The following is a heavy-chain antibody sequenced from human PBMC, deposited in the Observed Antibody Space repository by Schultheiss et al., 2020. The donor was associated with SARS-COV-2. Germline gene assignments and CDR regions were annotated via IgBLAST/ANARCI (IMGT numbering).Heavy chain of an antibody. D-gene: IGHD4-11*01. Sequence: SETLSLTCTVSGGSISSSNWWSWVRQPPGKGLEWIGEINHSGSTNYNPSLKSRVTISVDTSKNQFSLKLSSVTAADTAVYYCARAGRTTVTKYMDVWGKGTTVTVSS. CDR3: ARAGRTTVTKYMDV. J-gene: IGHJ6*03. CDR1: GGSISSSNW. V-gene: IGHV4-4*02. CDR2: INHSGST.